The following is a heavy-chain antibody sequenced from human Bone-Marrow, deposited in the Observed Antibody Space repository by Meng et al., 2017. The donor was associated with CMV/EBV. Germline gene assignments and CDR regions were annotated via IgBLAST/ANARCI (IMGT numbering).Heavy chain of an antibody. CDR3: ARGPGSTYYPYNRFDV. Sequence: SETLSLTCTVSGGSVISYYCSWIRQSPGKGLDWIGYVHNEGGHNYNTFLKGRVTISLDTSKNQFSLSLNAVNAADTAVYYCARGPGSTYYPYNRFDVWGQGKMVTVSS. CDR1: GGSVISYY. D-gene: IGHD1-26*01. CDR2: VHNEGGH. V-gene: IGHV4-59*02. J-gene: IGHJ5*02.